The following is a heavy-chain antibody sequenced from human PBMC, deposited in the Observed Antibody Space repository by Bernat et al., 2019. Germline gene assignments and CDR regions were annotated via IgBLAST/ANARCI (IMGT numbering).Heavy chain of an antibody. V-gene: IGHV3-30*04. D-gene: IGHD6-13*01. J-gene: IGHJ4*02. CDR1: GFTFSDYS. CDR3: AKDFRAAAGTVDY. CDR2: ISYDGSNK. Sequence: VQLVESGGGVVQPGRSLRLSCVASGFTFSDYSLHWVRQAPGKGLEWVAVISYDGSNKYYADSVKGRFTISRDNSKNTLYLQMNSLRAEDTAVYYCAKDFRAAAGTVDYWGQGTLVTVSS.